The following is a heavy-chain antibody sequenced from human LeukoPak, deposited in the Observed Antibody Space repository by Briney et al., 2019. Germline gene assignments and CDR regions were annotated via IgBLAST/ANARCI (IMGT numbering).Heavy chain of an antibody. Sequence: GSLRLSCAASGFTFSSYAMSWVRQPPGKGLEWVSGISGSGDNTHYADSVKGRFTISRDNSKKTLYLHLNSLRVEDAAVYYCAKDGYSSIPGFHFEYWGQGTPVTVSS. CDR1: GFTFSSYA. V-gene: IGHV3-23*01. D-gene: IGHD6-13*01. CDR2: ISGSGDNT. CDR3: AKDGYSSIPGFHFEY. J-gene: IGHJ4*02.